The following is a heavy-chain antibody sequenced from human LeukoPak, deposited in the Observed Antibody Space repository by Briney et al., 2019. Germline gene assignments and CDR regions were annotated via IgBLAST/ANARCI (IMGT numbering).Heavy chain of an antibody. CDR3: ARRMVRGREFDP. D-gene: IGHD3-10*01. CDR1: GYTFASYD. CDR2: MNPNSGNT. Sequence: ASVKVSCKASGYTFASYDINWVRQATGQGLEWMGWMNPNSGNTGYAQKFQGRVTMTRNTSISTAYMELSSLRSEDTAVYYCARRMVRGREFDPWGRGTLVTVS. V-gene: IGHV1-8*01. J-gene: IGHJ5*02.